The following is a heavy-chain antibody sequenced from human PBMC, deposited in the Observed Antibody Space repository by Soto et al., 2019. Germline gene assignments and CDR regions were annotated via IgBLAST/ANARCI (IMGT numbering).Heavy chain of an antibody. CDR3: ARDNYDIDMDV. Sequence: GGSLRLSCAASGFTFSSYGMHWVRQAPGKGLEWVAVISYDGSNKYYADSVKGRFTISRDNSKNTLYLQMNSLRSDDTAVYYCARDNYDIDMDVWGKGTTVTVSS. CDR1: GFTFSSYG. V-gene: IGHV3-30*03. D-gene: IGHD3-9*01. CDR2: ISYDGSNK. J-gene: IGHJ6*03.